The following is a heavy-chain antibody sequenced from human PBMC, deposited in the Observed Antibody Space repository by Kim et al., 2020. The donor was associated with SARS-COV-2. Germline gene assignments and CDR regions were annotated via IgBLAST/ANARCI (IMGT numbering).Heavy chain of an antibody. Sequence: SETLSLTCTVSGGSISSGGYYWSWIRQHPGKGLEWIGYIYYSGSTYYNPSLKSRVTISVDTSKNQFSLKLSSVTAADTAVYYCASGEYRTGVVPAAPFDYWGQGTLVTVSS. CDR2: IYYSGST. V-gene: IGHV4-31*03. D-gene: IGHD2-2*01. J-gene: IGHJ4*02. CDR3: ASGEYRTGVVPAAPFDY. CDR1: GGSISSGGYY.